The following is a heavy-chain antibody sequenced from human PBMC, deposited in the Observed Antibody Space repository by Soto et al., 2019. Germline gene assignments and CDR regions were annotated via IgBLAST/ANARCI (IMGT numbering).Heavy chain of an antibody. CDR3: ARSQGGSSSLDIYYYYYYGMDV. D-gene: IGHD2-15*01. CDR1: GGTFSSYA. V-gene: IGHV1-69*01. CDR2: IIPIFGTA. J-gene: IGHJ6*02. Sequence: VQLVQSGAEVKKPGSSVKVSCKAPGGTFSSYAISWVRQAPGQGLEWMGGIIPIFGTAKYAQKFQGRVTITADESTSTGYRELSSLRSEDTAVYYCARSQGGSSSLDIYYYYYYGMDVWGQGTTVTVSS.